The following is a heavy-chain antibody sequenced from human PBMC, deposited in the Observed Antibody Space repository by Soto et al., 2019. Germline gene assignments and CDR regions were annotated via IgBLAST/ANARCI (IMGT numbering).Heavy chain of an antibody. CDR3: AKDRRAGGNSAFYFDF. D-gene: IGHD3-16*01. CDR2: ISATGGGT. Sequence: PGGSLRLSCAASGFKFSNYAMSWVRQAPGKGLEWVSLISATGGGTYYADSVKGRITISRDNSHNTLYLQVHSLTAEDTAVYYCAKDRRAGGNSAFYFDFWGKGAQVTVSS. V-gene: IGHV3-23*01. J-gene: IGHJ4*02. CDR1: GFKFSNYA.